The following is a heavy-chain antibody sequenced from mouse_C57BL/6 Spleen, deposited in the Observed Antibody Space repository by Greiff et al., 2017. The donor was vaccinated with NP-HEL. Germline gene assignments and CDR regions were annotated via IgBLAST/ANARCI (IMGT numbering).Heavy chain of an antibody. D-gene: IGHD2-12*01. CDR1: GFTFSSYT. Sequence: EVMLVESGGGLVKPGGSLKLSCAASGFTFSSYTMSWVRQTPEKRLEWVATISGGGGNTYYPDSVKGRFTISRDNAKNTLYLQMSSLRSEDTALYYGARHEVYDKRAYYVDYWGQGTTLTVSS. V-gene: IGHV5-9*01. CDR2: ISGGGGNT. J-gene: IGHJ2*01. CDR3: ARHEVYDKRAYYVDY.